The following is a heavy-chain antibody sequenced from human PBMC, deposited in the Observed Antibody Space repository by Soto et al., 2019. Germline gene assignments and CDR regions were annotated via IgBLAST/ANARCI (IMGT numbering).Heavy chain of an antibody. CDR3: ATIHILTGYYKNDY. V-gene: IGHV1-24*01. Sequence: GASVKVSCKVSGYTLTELSMHWVRQAPGKGLEWMGGFDPEDGETIYAQKFQGRVTMTEDTSTDTAYMELSSLRSEDTAVYYCATIHILTGYYKNDYWGQGTLVTVSS. J-gene: IGHJ4*02. CDR2: FDPEDGET. D-gene: IGHD3-9*01. CDR1: GYTLTELS.